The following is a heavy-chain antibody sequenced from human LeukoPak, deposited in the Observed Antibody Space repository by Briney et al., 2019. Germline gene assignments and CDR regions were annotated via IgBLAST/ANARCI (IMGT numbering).Heavy chain of an antibody. V-gene: IGHV1-69*13. Sequence: SVKVSCKASGGTFSNYAISWVRQAPAQGLEWMGAIIPIFGTANYAQRFQGRVTITADESTSTAYMELSSLRSEDTAVYYCARILSSSWYEYFHHWARAPWSPSPQ. CDR3: ARILSSSWYEYFHH. CDR2: IIPIFGTA. CDR1: GGTFSNYA. J-gene: IGHJ1*01. D-gene: IGHD6-19*01.